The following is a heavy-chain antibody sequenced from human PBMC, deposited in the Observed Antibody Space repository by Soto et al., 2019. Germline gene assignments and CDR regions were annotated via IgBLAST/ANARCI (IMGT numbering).Heavy chain of an antibody. J-gene: IGHJ6*02. CDR3: AKDDKAPRPNYYYYGMDV. CDR2: ISGSGGTT. V-gene: IGHV3-23*01. CDR1: GFTFSSYA. D-gene: IGHD6-6*01. Sequence: EVKLLESGGGLVQPGGSLRLSCAASGFTFSSYAMSGVRRAPGKGLEWVSGISGSGGTTYYADSVKGRFTISRDNSKNTLYLQMNSLRAEDTAVFYCAKDDKAPRPNYYYYGMDVWGQGTTVTVSS.